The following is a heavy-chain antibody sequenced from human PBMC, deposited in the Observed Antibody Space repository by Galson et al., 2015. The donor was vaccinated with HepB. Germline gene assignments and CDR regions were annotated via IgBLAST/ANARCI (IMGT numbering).Heavy chain of an antibody. V-gene: IGHV1-18*04. CDR1: GYTFTSYY. CDR2: ISAYNGNT. Sequence: SVKVSCKASGYTFTSYYIHWVRQAPGQGLEWMGWISAYNGNTNYAQKLQGRVTMTTDTSTSTAYMELRSLRSDDTAVYYCARARGGYSGRGRYYGMDVWGQGTTVTVSS. J-gene: IGHJ6*02. CDR3: ARARGGYSGRGRYYGMDV. D-gene: IGHD3-22*01.